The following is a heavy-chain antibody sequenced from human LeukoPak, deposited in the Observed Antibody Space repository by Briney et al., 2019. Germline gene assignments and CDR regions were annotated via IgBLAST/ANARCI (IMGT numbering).Heavy chain of an antibody. CDR3: ARGDSYYYYGMDV. J-gene: IGHJ6*02. Sequence: ASVKVSCKASGYTFTGYYMHWVRQAPGQGLEWMGWINPNSGGTNYAQKFQGRVTMTRDTSISTAYMELSRLRSDNTAVYYCARGDSYYYYGMDVWGQGTTVTVSS. CDR2: INPNSGGT. CDR1: GYTFTGYY. V-gene: IGHV1-2*02.